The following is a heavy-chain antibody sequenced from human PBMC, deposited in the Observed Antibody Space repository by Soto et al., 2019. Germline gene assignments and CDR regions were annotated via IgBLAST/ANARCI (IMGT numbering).Heavy chain of an antibody. CDR2: IIPIFRTA. J-gene: IGHJ6*02. V-gene: IGHV1-69*01. D-gene: IGHD2-21*01. CDR1: GGDFSNYA. CDR3: ARDSLIPSAADYYFDMDV. Sequence: QVQLMQSGAEVKKPGSSVKVSCKASGGDFSNYAISWVRQAPGQGPEWMGGIIPIFRTATYAQKFQGRVTITADDSTRTAYMELSGLTSEDTADYYCARDSLIPSAADYYFDMDVWGQGTTVTVSS.